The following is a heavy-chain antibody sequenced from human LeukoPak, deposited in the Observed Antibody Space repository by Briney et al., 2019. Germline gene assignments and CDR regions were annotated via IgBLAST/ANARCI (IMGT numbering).Heavy chain of an antibody. CDR2: ISSSSSYI. D-gene: IGHD3-10*01. J-gene: IGHJ4*02. CDR3: ARGSKGPFDY. Sequence: GGSLRLSCAASGFTFSSYSMNWVRQAPGKGLEWVSSISSSSSYIHYADSVKGRFTISRDNAKNSLYLQMNSLRAEDTAVYYCARGSKGPFDYWGQGTLVTVSS. CDR1: GFTFSSYS. V-gene: IGHV3-21*01.